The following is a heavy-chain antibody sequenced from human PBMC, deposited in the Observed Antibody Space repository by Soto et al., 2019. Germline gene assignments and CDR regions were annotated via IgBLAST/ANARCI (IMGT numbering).Heavy chain of an antibody. D-gene: IGHD3-3*02. V-gene: IGHV1-69*12. CDR3: ARDKDRQQLGGNYYYILDV. CDR1: GGTFSTSA. Sequence: QVQLMQSGAEVKKPGSSVKVSCKASGGTFSTSAISWVRQAPGEGLEWVGGIMPVFATPDYAQKVQGRVTISADESPTTAYLELTSLTTDDTAVYYCARDKDRQQLGGNYYYILDVWGQGTAITVSS. J-gene: IGHJ6*02. CDR2: IMPVFATP.